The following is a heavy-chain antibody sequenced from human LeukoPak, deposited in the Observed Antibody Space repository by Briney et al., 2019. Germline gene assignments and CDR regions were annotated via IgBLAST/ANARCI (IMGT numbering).Heavy chain of an antibody. CDR3: ARDRLAVAELDY. D-gene: IGHD6-19*01. J-gene: IGHJ4*02. CDR2: ISYDGSNK. Sequence: GRSLRLSCAASGFTFSSYAMHWVRQAPGKGLEWVAAISYDGSNKYYADSVKGRFTISRDNSKNTLYLQMNSLRAEDTAVYYCARDRLAVAELDYWGQGTLVTVSS. CDR1: GFTFSSYA. V-gene: IGHV3-30-3*01.